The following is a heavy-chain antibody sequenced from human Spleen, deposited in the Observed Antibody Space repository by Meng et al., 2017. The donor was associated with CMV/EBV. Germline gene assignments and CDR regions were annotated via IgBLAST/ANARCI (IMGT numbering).Heavy chain of an antibody. V-gene: IGHV3-21*01. J-gene: IGHJ5*02. Sequence: GESLKISCAASGFTFSNYKMNWVRQAPGKGLEWVSSISDGSGYIYYADSVKGRFTISRENAKNSLYLQMNSLRAGDTAVYYCVRGFYGSGSLSWFDPWGQGTLVTVSS. CDR2: ISDGSGYI. CDR3: VRGFYGSGSLSWFDP. D-gene: IGHD3-10*01. CDR1: GFTFSNYK.